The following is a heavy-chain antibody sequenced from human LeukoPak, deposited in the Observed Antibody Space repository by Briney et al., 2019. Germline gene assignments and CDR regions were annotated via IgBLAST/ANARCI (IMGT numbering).Heavy chain of an antibody. J-gene: IGHJ4*02. CDR3: AKDLEYAATSKPLFDY. Sequence: PGGSLRLSCAASGFTFSSYAMSWVRQAPGKGLEWVSAISGSGGSTYYADSVKGRFTISRDNSKNTLYLQMNSLRAEDTAVYYCAKDLEYAATSKPLFDYWGQGTLVTVS. V-gene: IGHV3-23*01. CDR2: ISGSGGST. D-gene: IGHD3-3*01. CDR1: GFTFSSYA.